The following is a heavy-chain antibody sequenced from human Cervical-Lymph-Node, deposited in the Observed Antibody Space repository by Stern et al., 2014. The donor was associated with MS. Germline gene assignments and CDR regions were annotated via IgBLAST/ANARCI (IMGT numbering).Heavy chain of an antibody. Sequence: QMQLVQSGSELKKPGASVKGSCKASGYNLTTFAINWVRQAPGQGLEWMGWINTKTGNPKYAQGFTGRFVFALDASINTAYLQIISLKAEDSAVYYCATWGAGSSPPLFYWGQGTLVTVSS. V-gene: IGHV7-4-1*02. CDR3: ATWGAGSSPPLFY. CDR2: INTKTGNP. J-gene: IGHJ4*02. CDR1: GYNLTTFA. D-gene: IGHD6-6*01.